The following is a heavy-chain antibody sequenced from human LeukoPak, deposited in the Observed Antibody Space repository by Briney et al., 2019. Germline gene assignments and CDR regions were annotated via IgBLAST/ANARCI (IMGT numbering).Heavy chain of an antibody. Sequence: SVKVSCKASGGTFCSYATSWVRQGPGQGLEWMGGIIPIFGTANYAQKFQGRVTITADESTSTAYMELSSLRSEDTAVYYCASRISDGMDVWGQGTTVTVSS. CDR3: ASRISDGMDV. J-gene: IGHJ6*02. CDR1: GGTFCSYA. CDR2: IIPIFGTA. D-gene: IGHD2-15*01. V-gene: IGHV1-69*13.